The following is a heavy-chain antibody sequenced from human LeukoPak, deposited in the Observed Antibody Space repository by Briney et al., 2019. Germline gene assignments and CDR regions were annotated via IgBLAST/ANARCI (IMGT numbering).Heavy chain of an antibody. V-gene: IGHV1-2*02. CDR2: INPNSGGT. J-gene: IGHJ4*02. CDR1: GYTFTGYY. Sequence: ASVKVSCKASGYTFTGYYMHWVRQAPGQGLEWMGWINPNSGGTNYAQKFQGRVTMTRDTSISTAYMELSSLRSEDTAVYYCARGGGYCSGGSCQAVIDYWGQGTLVTVSS. D-gene: IGHD2-15*01. CDR3: ARGGGYCSGGSCQAVIDY.